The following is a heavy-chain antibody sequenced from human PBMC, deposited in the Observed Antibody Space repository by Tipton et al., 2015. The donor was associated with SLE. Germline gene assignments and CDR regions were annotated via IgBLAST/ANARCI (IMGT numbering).Heavy chain of an antibody. Sequence: SLRLSCAASGFTFSSYAMHWVRQAPGKGLEWVAVIWYDGSNKYYADSVKGRFTISRDNSKNTLYLQMNSLRAEDTAVYYCARVNSYYDSSGYPFDIWGQGTMVTVSS. CDR2: IWYDGSNK. D-gene: IGHD3-22*01. CDR1: GFTFSSYA. V-gene: IGHV3-30*04. J-gene: IGHJ3*02. CDR3: ARVNSYYDSSGYPFDI.